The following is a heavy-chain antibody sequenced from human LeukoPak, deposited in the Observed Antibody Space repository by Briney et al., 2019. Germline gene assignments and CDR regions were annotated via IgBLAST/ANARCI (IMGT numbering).Heavy chain of an antibody. CDR2: INHSGST. V-gene: IGHV4-34*01. CDR1: GFTFSSYW. CDR3: ARLPPYCSGGSCRRRRFYYYMDV. D-gene: IGHD2-15*01. J-gene: IGHJ6*03. Sequence: PGGSLRLSCAASGFTFSSYWMTWVRQAPGKGLEWIGEINHSGSTNYNPSLKSRVTISLDTSKNQFSLKLSSLTAADTAVYYCARLPPYCSGGSCRRRRFYYYMDVWGKGTTVTISS.